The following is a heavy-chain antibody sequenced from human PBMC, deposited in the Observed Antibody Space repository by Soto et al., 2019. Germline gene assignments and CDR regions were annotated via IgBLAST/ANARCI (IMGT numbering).Heavy chain of an antibody. V-gene: IGHV4-38-2*01. Sequence: SETLGFTCVVSGYSISIGYYWGCIRQPPGKGLEWIGSIYHSGSTYYNPSLKSRVTISVDTSKNQFSLKLSSVTAADTAVYYRARAGIQLHYNWFDPWGQGTMVTVSS. J-gene: IGHJ5*02. CDR2: IYHSGST. CDR1: GYSISIGYY. D-gene: IGHD5-18*01. CDR3: ARAGIQLHYNWFDP.